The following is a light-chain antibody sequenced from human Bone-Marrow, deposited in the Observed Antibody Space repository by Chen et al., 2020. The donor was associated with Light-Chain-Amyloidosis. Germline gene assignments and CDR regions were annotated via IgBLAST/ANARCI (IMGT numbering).Light chain of an antibody. CDR3: SSYTITNTLV. V-gene: IGLV2-14*01. J-gene: IGLJ1*01. Sequence: QSARPQPAYVSGSPGQSITVPCTGTSSDVGGDNHVSWYQQHPDNAPKLMLYEVTTRPSWVPDRFTGYKSDNTASRTSSGLQTEDEADYFCSSYTITNTLVFGSGTRVTGL. CDR1: SSDVGGDNH. CDR2: EVT.